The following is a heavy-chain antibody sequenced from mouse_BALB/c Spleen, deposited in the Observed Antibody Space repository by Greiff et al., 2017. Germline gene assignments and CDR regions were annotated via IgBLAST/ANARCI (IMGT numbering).Heavy chain of an antibody. D-gene: IGHD2-1*01. CDR3: ARCYGNYYFDY. CDR2: INPYNGAT. J-gene: IGHJ2*01. V-gene: IGHV1-26*01. CDR1: GYSFTGYY. Sequence: EVQLQQSGPELVKPGASVKISCKASGYSFTGYYMHWVKQSHVKSLEWIGRINPYNGATSYNQNFKDKASLTVDKSSSTAYMELHSLTSEDSAVYYCARCYGNYYFDYWGQGTTLTVSS.